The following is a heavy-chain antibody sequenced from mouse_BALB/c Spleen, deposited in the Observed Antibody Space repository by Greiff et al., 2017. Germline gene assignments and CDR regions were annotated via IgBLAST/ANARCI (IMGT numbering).Heavy chain of an antibody. CDR2: ISSGSSTI. J-gene: IGHJ4*01. CDR1: GFTFSSFG. V-gene: IGHV5-17*02. Sequence: EVQLQESGGGLVQPGGSRKLSCAASGFTFSSFGMHWVRQAPEKGLEWVAYISSGSSTIYYADTVKGRFTISRDNPKNTLFLQMTSLRSEDTAMYYCAKKGEGDYYAMDYWGQGTSVTVSS. CDR3: AKKGEGDYYAMDY.